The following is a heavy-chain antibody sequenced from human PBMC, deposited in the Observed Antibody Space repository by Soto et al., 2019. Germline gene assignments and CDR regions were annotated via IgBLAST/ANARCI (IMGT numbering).Heavy chain of an antibody. CDR2: ISSSSSYI. CDR1: GFTFSSYS. CDR3: ARTGPADYGDETYYFDY. J-gene: IGHJ4*02. Sequence: GGSLRLSCAASGFTFSSYSMNWVRQAPGKGLEWVSSISSSSSYIYYADSVKGRFTISRDNAKNSLYLQMNSLRAEDTAVYYCARTGPADYGDETYYFDYWGQGTLVTVSS. D-gene: IGHD4-17*01. V-gene: IGHV3-21*01.